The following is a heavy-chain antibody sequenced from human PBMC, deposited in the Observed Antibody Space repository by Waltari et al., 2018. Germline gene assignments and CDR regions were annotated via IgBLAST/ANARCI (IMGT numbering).Heavy chain of an antibody. CDR2: IIPIFVTA. Sequence: QVQLVQSGAEVKKPGSSVKVSCKASGGTFSSYAISWVRQAPGQGLEWMGGIIPIFVTANYEQKFQGRGTITTDESTSTAYMELSSLRSEDTAVYYCARAGSGVRFLEWLLPFDYWGQGTLVTVSS. CDR3: ARAGSGVRFLEWLLPFDY. J-gene: IGHJ4*02. D-gene: IGHD3-3*01. V-gene: IGHV1-69*05. CDR1: GGTFSSYA.